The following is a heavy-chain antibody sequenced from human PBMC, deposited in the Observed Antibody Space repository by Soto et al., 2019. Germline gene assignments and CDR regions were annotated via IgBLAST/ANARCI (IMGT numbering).Heavy chain of an antibody. CDR2: IRSKAYGGTT. D-gene: IGHD3-10*01. CDR3: TRWYGSDGMDV. Sequence: GGSLRLSCTASGFTFGDYAMSWFRQAPGKGLEWVGFIRSKAYGGTTEYAASVIGRFTISRDDSKSIAYLQMNSLKTEDTAVYYCTRWYGSDGMDVWGQGTTVTSP. CDR1: GFTFGDYA. J-gene: IGHJ6*02. V-gene: IGHV3-49*03.